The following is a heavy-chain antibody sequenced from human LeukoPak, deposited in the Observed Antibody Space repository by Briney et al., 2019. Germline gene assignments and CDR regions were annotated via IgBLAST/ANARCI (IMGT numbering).Heavy chain of an antibody. V-gene: IGHV3-15*01. D-gene: IGHD1-26*01. J-gene: IGHJ5*01. Sequence: GGSLRLSCAASGFTFSDAWMSWVRQAPEKGLEWLGRIKSRTEGGTTQYAAPVKGRFAISRDDSKETVYLQMNSLTTEDTAVYYCTRVGTTWFHSWGQGTLVIVSS. CDR3: TRVGTTWFHS. CDR1: GFTFSDAW. CDR2: IKSRTEGGTT.